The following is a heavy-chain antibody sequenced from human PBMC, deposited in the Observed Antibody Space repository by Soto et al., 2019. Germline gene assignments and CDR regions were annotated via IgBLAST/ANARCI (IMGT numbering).Heavy chain of an antibody. J-gene: IGHJ6*03. CDR3: ARVPYRPYSYYYMDV. Sequence: EVQLVESGGGLVKPGGSLRLSCAASGFTFSSYSMNWVRQAPGKGLEWVSSISSSSSYIYYADSVKGRFTISRDNAKNSLYLQMNSLRAEDTAVYYCARVPYRPYSYYYMDVWGKGTTVTVSS. D-gene: IGHD2-2*02. V-gene: IGHV3-21*01. CDR1: GFTFSSYS. CDR2: ISSSSSYI.